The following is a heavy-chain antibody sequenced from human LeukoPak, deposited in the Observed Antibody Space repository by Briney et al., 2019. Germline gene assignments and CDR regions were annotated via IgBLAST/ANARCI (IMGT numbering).Heavy chain of an antibody. Sequence: ASVKVSCKASGYTFTGYYMHWVRQAPGQGLEWMGWINPNSGGTNYAQKFQGRVTMTRDTSISTAYMELSRLRSDDTAVYYCARSTYSSSSARLWSSSWYYFDYWGQGTLVTVSS. D-gene: IGHD6-6*01. CDR1: GYTFTGYY. V-gene: IGHV1-2*02. CDR3: ARSTYSSSSARLWSSSWYYFDY. CDR2: INPNSGGT. J-gene: IGHJ4*02.